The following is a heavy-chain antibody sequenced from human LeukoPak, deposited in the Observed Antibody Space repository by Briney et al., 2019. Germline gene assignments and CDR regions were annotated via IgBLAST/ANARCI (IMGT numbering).Heavy chain of an antibody. Sequence: SETLSLTCAVYGGSFSGYYWSWICQPPGKGLEWIGSIYHSGSTYYNPSLKSRVTISVDTSKNQFSLKLSSVTAADTAVYYCARSRGYSVTADYWGQGTLVTVSS. D-gene: IGHD5-18*01. V-gene: IGHV4-34*01. J-gene: IGHJ4*02. CDR2: IYHSGST. CDR3: ARSRGYSVTADY. CDR1: GGSFSGYY.